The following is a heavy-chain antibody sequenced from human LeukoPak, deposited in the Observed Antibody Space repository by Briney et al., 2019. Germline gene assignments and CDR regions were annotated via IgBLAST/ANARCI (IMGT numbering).Heavy chain of an antibody. CDR2: INPRGGST. J-gene: IGHJ6*03. CDR1: GYTFTSYY. Sequence: ASVKVSCKASGYTFTSYYLHWVRQAPGQGLEWMGIINPRGGSTTYAQKFQGRVTMTRDMSTSTVYMELSSLRSEDTALYYCARDGYSSGWYDVYYYYMDVWGKGTTVSVSS. V-gene: IGHV1-46*01. D-gene: IGHD6-19*01. CDR3: ARDGYSSGWYDVYYYYMDV.